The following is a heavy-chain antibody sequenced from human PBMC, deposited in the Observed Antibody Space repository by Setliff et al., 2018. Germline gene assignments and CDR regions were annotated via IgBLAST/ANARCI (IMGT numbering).Heavy chain of an antibody. CDR3: ARFPRKGSDY. Sequence: ASVKVSCKASGGTFSSYAISWVRQATGQGLEWMGWMNPNSGNTGYAQKFQGRVTMTRNTSISTAYMELSSLRSEDTAVYYCARFPRKGSDYWGQGTLVTVSS. CDR1: GGTFSSYA. CDR2: MNPNSGNT. D-gene: IGHD3-10*01. J-gene: IGHJ4*02. V-gene: IGHV1-8*02.